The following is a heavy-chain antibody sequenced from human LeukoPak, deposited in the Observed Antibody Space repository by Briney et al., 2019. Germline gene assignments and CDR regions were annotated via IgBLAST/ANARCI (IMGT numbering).Heavy chain of an antibody. CDR3: ARARPAGGWFDP. D-gene: IGHD1-26*01. Sequence: SETLSLTCTVSGGSVSSGSYYWSWIRQPPGKGLEWIGYIYYSGSTNYNPSLKSRVTISVDTSKNQFSLKLSSVTAADTAVYYCARARPAGGWFDPWGQGTLVTVSS. CDR1: GGSVSSGSYY. J-gene: IGHJ5*02. V-gene: IGHV4-61*01. CDR2: IYYSGST.